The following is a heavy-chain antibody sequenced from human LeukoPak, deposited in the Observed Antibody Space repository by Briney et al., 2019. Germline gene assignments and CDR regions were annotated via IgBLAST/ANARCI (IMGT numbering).Heavy chain of an antibody. D-gene: IGHD7-27*01. Sequence: GGSLRLSCAASGFTFSTYNMNWIRQAPGKGLEWVSSITTGSTDIYYAASLKGRFTIPRDDAKNSVYLQMNSLRVEDTAVYYCARDLPGVPIDHWGQGILVTVSS. CDR3: ARDLPGVPIDH. J-gene: IGHJ4*02. CDR2: ITTGSTDI. CDR1: GFTFSTYN. V-gene: IGHV3-21*06.